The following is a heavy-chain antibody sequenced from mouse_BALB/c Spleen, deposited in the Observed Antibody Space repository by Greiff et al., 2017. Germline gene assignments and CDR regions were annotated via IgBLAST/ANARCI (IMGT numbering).Heavy chain of an antibody. CDR2: ISDGGSYT. CDR1: GFTFSDYY. Sequence: EVQVVESGGGLVKPGGSLKLSCAASGFTFSDYYMYWVRQTPEKRLEWVATISDGGSYTYYPDSVKGRFTISRDNAKNNLYLQMSSLKSEDTAMYYCAREGLLSWFAYWGQGTLVTVSA. V-gene: IGHV5-4*02. D-gene: IGHD2-13*01. J-gene: IGHJ3*01. CDR3: AREGLLSWFAY.